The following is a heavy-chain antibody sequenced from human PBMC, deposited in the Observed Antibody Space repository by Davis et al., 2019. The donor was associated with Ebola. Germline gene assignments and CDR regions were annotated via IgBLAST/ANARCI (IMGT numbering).Heavy chain of an antibody. D-gene: IGHD6-19*01. CDR1: GFTFSSYT. V-gene: IGHV3-7*01. Sequence: PGGSLRLSCAASGFTFSSYTMTWVRQAPGKGLEWVANIKGDGSEIGYMGSVKGRFTISRDNARNSLYLQMDSLRGDDTAVYYCVKNSGWYKLDCWGQGTLVTVSS. J-gene: IGHJ4*02. CDR3: VKNSGWYKLDC. CDR2: IKGDGSEI.